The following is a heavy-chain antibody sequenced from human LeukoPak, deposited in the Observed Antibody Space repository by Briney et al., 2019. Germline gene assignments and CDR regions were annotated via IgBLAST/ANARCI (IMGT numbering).Heavy chain of an antibody. CDR2: INRSGST. CDR1: GGSFSGYY. V-gene: IGHV4-34*01. J-gene: IGHJ4*02. CDR3: AGAYYDYVWGSYRYRPYYFDY. D-gene: IGHD3-16*02. Sequence: PSETLSLTCAVYGGSFSGYYWSWIRQPPGKGLEWIGEINRSGSTNYNPSLKSRVTISVDTSKNQFSLKLSSVTAADTAVYYCAGAYYDYVWGSYRYRPYYFDYWGQGTLVTVSS.